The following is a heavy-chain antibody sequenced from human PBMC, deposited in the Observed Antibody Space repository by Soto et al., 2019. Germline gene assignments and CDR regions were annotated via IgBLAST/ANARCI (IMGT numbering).Heavy chain of an antibody. V-gene: IGHV1-18*01. J-gene: IGHJ6*02. CDR2: INADYGNT. D-gene: IGHD5-18*01. Sequence: GASVKVSCKASGYTFYSHSISWVRQAPGQGLEWMGRINADYGNTQYAQKFRGRVTMTTDTSTTTVYMELTNLRSDDTAVYYCARCIQGDYYYGMDVWGRGTTVTVSS. CDR3: ARCIQGDYYYGMDV. CDR1: GYTFYSHS.